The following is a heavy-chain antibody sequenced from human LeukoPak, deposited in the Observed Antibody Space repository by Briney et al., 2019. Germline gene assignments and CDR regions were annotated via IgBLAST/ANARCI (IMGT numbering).Heavy chain of an antibody. Sequence: SETLSLTCTVSGGSISSSSYYWGWIRQPPGKGLEWIGSIYYSGSTYYNPSLKSRVTISVDTSKNQFSLKLSSVTAADTAVYYCARHGGYSYGRWAQNWFDPWGQGTLVTVSS. D-gene: IGHD5-18*01. V-gene: IGHV4-39*01. CDR2: IYYSGST. J-gene: IGHJ5*02. CDR1: GGSISSSSYY. CDR3: ARHGGYSYGRWAQNWFDP.